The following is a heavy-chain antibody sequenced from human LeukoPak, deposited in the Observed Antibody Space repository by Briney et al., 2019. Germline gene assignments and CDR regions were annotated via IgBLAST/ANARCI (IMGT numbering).Heavy chain of an antibody. CDR2: IIPIFGTA. D-gene: IGHD3-16*01. CDR1: GNSISNYA. Sequence: SVKVSYKASGNSISNYAVSWVRQAPGQGFEWMGGIIPIFGTADYAQKFQGRVTITADQSTSTTYMALSSLKSEDTATYYCTTRACHAGGCSSSFYYYYGLHFWGQGTTVSVSS. V-gene: IGHV1-69*13. J-gene: IGHJ6*02. CDR3: TTRACHAGGCSSSFYYYYGLHF.